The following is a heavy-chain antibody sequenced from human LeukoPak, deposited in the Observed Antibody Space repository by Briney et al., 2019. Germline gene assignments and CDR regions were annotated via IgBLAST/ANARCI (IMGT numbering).Heavy chain of an antibody. Sequence: XXXXSGFTFSSYSMNWVRQAPGKGLEWVSSISSSSSYIYYADSVKGRFTISRDNAKNSLYLQMNSLRAEDTAVYYXARXSITFSGYSXGSGPPGMDVWGKGTTVTVSS. CDR1: GFTFSSYS. V-gene: IGHV3-21*01. D-gene: IGHD5-18*01. J-gene: IGHJ6*03. CDR3: ARXSITFSGYSXGSGPPGMDV. CDR2: ISSSSSYI.